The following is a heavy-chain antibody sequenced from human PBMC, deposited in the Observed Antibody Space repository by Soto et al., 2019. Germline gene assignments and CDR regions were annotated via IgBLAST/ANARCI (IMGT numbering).Heavy chain of an antibody. CDR3: ARGLLWFGDAGDLESYNYRYYRDV. CDR2: INSDGSST. CDR1: RFPFSSYW. J-gene: IGHJ6*03. Sequence: EVQLVESGGGLVQPGGSLRLSCAASRFPFSSYWMYWVRQAPGKGLVWVSHINSDGSSTRYADSVTGRCTISIDNAKNTLYLHLNSLRAEDTAVYYCARGLLWFGDAGDLESYNYRYYRDVWGKWTTVTVSS. D-gene: IGHD3-10*01. V-gene: IGHV3-74*01.